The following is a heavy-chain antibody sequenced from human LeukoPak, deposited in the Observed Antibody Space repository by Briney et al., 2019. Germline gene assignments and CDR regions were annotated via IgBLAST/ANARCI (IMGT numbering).Heavy chain of an antibody. CDR1: GGSISSGSYY. V-gene: IGHV4-61*02. CDR2: IYTSGST. J-gene: IGHJ5*02. CDR3: AREGKTLVATKPDWFDP. Sequence: SQTLSLTCTVSGGSISSGSYYWSWIRQPAGKGLEWIGRIYTSGSTNYNPSLKSRVTISVDTSKNQFSLNLRSVTAADTAVYYCAREGKTLVATKPDWFDPWGQGTLVTVSS. D-gene: IGHD2-15*01.